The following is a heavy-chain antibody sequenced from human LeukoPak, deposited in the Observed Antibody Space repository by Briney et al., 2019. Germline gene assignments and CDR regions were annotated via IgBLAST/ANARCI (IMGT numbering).Heavy chain of an antibody. CDR1: GGTFSSYA. D-gene: IGHD2-21*02. CDR2: IIPIFGTA. Sequence: SGKVSCKASGGTFSSYAISWVRQAPGQGLEWMGGIIPIFGTANYAQKFQGRVTITADEPTSTAYMEQSSLRSEDTAVYYCATEGYCGGDCYSDYWGQGTLVTVSS. J-gene: IGHJ4*02. V-gene: IGHV1-69*13. CDR3: ATEGYCGGDCYSDY.